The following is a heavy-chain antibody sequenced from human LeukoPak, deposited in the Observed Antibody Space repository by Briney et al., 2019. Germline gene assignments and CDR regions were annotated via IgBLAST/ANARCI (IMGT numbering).Heavy chain of an antibody. CDR2: IYPGDSDT. J-gene: IGHJ5*02. Sequence: RPGESLQISCKGSGYIFTSYWIGWVRPLPGKGLEWMRIIYPGDSDTRYSPSFQAQVTISADKSIGTAYLQWSSLKASDTAMYYCARSAHYYDSSGYLRNWFDPWGQGTLVTVSS. D-gene: IGHD3-22*01. CDR1: GYIFTSYW. V-gene: IGHV5-51*01. CDR3: ARSAHYYDSSGYLRNWFDP.